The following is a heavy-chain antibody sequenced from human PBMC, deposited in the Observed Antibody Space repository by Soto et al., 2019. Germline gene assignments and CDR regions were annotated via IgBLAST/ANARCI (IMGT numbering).Heavy chain of an antibody. CDR2: IYYSGIT. CDR3: ARWTETPVAGHFDY. D-gene: IGHD6-19*01. Sequence: SETLSLTCTVSGGSISSYYWSWFREPPGKGLEWIGYIYYSGITKYSPSLKSRVTISVDTSKNQFSLQLNSVTPEDTAVYYCARWTETPVAGHFDYWGQGTLVTVSS. J-gene: IGHJ4*02. V-gene: IGHV4-59*12. CDR1: GGSISSYY.